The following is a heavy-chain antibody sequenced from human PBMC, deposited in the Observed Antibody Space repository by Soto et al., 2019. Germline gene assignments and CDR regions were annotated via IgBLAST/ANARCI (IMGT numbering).Heavy chain of an antibody. D-gene: IGHD2-15*01. CDR2: IYPGDSDT. Sequence: PGESLKISCKASGYSFSTYWIGWVRQMPGKGLEWMGIIYPGDSDTRYSPSFQGQVTMSADKSITTAYLQWSSLKATDTAVYFCARRGAEMFLATHSPYEVFAIWGQGTMVTVSS. J-gene: IGHJ3*02. V-gene: IGHV5-51*01. CDR1: GYSFSTYW. CDR3: ARRGAEMFLATHSPYEVFAI.